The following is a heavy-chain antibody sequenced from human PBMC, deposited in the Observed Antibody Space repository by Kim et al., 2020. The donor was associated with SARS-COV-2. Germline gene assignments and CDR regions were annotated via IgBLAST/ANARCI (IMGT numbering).Heavy chain of an antibody. Sequence: SETLSLTCTVSGGSISSGGYYWSWIRQHPGKGLEWIGYIYYSGSTYYNPSLKSRVTISVDTSKNQFSLKLSSVTAADTAVYYCARNIAARHTLFDYWGQGTLVTVSS. V-gene: IGHV4-31*03. CDR3: ARNIAARHTLFDY. CDR2: IYYSGST. D-gene: IGHD6-6*01. CDR1: GGSISSGGYY. J-gene: IGHJ4*02.